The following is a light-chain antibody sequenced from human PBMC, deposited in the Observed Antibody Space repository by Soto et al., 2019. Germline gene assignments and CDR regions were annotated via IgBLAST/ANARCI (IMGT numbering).Light chain of an antibody. CDR3: QQRSQWPST. V-gene: IGKV3-11*01. CDR1: QSVSID. CDR2: DAS. Sequence: EIVLTQSPATLSLSPGERATLSCRASQSVSIDLAWYQQKPGQAPRFLIYDASNRATGIAARFSGGGSGTDFTLTISSPEPEDFAVYYCQQRSQWPSTFGQGTKV. J-gene: IGKJ1*01.